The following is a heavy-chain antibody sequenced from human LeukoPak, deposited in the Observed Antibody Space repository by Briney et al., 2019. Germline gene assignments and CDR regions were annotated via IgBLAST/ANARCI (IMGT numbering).Heavy chain of an antibody. CDR2: INPNSGGT. Sequence: ASVKVSCKASGYTFTCYYMHWVRQAPGQGLEWMGWINPNSGGTNYAQKFQGGVTMTRDTSISTAYMELSRLRSDDTAVYYCARDGRYFDWSPTYYYYYYMDVWGKGTTVTVSS. J-gene: IGHJ6*03. D-gene: IGHD3-9*01. CDR1: GYTFTCYY. CDR3: ARDGRYFDWSPTYYYYYYMDV. V-gene: IGHV1-2*02.